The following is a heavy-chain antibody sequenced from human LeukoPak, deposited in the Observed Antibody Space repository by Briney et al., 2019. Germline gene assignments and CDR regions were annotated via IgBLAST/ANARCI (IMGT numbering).Heavy chain of an antibody. CDR2: IRYDGSNK. CDR1: GLTFRNAW. V-gene: IGHV3-30*02. D-gene: IGHD2-2*02. J-gene: IGHJ4*02. CDR3: AKSPGYCSSTSCYRKDYFDY. Sequence: GGSLRLSCAASGLTFRNAWMSWARQAPGKGLEWVAFIRYDGSNKYYADSVKGRFTISRDNSKNTLYLQMNSLRAEDTAVYYCAKSPGYCSSTSCYRKDYFDYWGQGTLVTVSS.